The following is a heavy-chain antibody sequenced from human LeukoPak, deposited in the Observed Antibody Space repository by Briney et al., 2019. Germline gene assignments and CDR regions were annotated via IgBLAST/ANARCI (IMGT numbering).Heavy chain of an antibody. D-gene: IGHD6-13*01. V-gene: IGHV4-61*02. CDR1: GGSISSGDYY. Sequence: PSETLSLTCTVSGGSISSGDYYWSWIRQPAGKGLEWIGRIYTSGSANYNPSLKSRVTMSLDTSKNQFSLKLSSVTAADTAVYYCARSRGIISDSTLDYWGQGTLVTVSS. CDR2: IYTSGSA. CDR3: ARSRGIISDSTLDY. J-gene: IGHJ4*02.